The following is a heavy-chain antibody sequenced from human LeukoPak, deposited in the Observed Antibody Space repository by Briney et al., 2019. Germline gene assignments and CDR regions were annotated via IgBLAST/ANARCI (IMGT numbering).Heavy chain of an antibody. CDR3: ARDGSYGVVSYPSDFQH. D-gene: IGHD3-22*01. V-gene: IGHV3-48*03. CDR2: ICSSGSTI. CDR1: GFTFSSYE. Sequence: PGGSLRLSCAASGFTFSSYEMNWVRQAPGKGLEWISYICSSGSTIYYADSVKGRFTISRDNAKNSLHLQMNSLRAEDTALYYCARDGSYGVVSYPSDFQHWGQGTLVTVSS. J-gene: IGHJ1*01.